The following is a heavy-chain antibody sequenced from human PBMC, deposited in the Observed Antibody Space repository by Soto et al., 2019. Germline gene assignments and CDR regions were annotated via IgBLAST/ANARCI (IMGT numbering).Heavy chain of an antibody. J-gene: IGHJ5*02. Sequence: SENLCLTYTVSGGSISTTSYYWGWIRQPPGKGLEWVGSISYSGSTYYNPSLKSRVTISVDTSKNQFSLKLSSVTAADTALYYCARPRYFVWLAQEYKWFDPWGQGTLVTVS. CDR2: ISYSGST. D-gene: IGHD3-9*01. CDR3: ARPRYFVWLAQEYKWFDP. V-gene: IGHV4-39*01. CDR1: GGSISTTSYY.